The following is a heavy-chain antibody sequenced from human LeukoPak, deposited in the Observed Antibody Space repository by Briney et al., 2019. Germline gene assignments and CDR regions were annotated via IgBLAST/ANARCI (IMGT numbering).Heavy chain of an antibody. D-gene: IGHD2-2*02. J-gene: IGHJ4*02. Sequence: GGSLRLSCAASGFTFSSYSMNWVRQAPGKGLEWVAVIWYDGSNKYYADSVKGRFTISRDNSKNTLYLQMNSLRAEDTAVYYCARERRVVVVPAAIVAYFDYWGQGTLVTVSS. CDR3: ARERRVVVVPAAIVAYFDY. V-gene: IGHV3-33*08. CDR2: IWYDGSNK. CDR1: GFTFSSYS.